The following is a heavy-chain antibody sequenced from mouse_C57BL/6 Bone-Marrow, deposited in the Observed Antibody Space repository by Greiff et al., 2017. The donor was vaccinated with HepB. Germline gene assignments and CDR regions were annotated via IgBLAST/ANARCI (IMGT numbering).Heavy chain of an antibody. J-gene: IGHJ4*01. CDR2: ISDGGSYT. Sequence: DVMLVESGGGLVKPGGSLKLSCAASGFTFSSYAMSWVRQTPEKRLEWVATISDGGSYTYYPDNVKGRFTISRDNANNNLYLRMSPLKSEDTAMYYCARDYPYYAMDYWGQGTSVTVSS. CDR1: GFTFSSYA. V-gene: IGHV5-4*01. CDR3: ARDYPYYAMDY.